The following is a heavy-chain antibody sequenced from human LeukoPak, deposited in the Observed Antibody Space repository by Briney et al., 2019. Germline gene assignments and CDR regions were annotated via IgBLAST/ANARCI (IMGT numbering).Heavy chain of an antibody. CDR1: GFTFSSYA. J-gene: IGHJ4*02. D-gene: IGHD2-15*01. V-gene: IGHV3-23*01. CDR3: ARGVVAATPPPYYFDY. CDR2: ISGSGGST. Sequence: GGSLRLSCAASGFTFSSYAMSWVRQAPGKGLEWVSAISGSGGSTYYADSVKGRFTISRDNSKNTLFLQMNSLRAEDTAVYYCARGVVAATPPPYYFDYWGQGTLVTVSS.